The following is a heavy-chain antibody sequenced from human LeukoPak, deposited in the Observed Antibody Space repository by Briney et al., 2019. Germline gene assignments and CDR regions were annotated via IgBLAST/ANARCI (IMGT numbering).Heavy chain of an antibody. J-gene: IGHJ4*02. Sequence: GGSLRLSCAASGFTFDDYAMHWVRQAPGKGLEWVSGISWNNGSIGYAVSVKGRFTISRDNAKNSLYLQMNSLRAEDTAVYYCARAHGYDIGGYWGQGTLVTVSS. D-gene: IGHD3-3*01. CDR1: GFTFDDYA. V-gene: IGHV3-9*01. CDR2: ISWNNGSI. CDR3: ARAHGYDIGGY.